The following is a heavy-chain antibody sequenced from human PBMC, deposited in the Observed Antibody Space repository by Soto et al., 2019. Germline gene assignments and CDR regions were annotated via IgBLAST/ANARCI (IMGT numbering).Heavy chain of an antibody. Sequence: SETLSLTCAVYGGSFSGYYWSWIRQPPGKGLEWIGEINHSGSTNYNPSLKSRVTISVDTSKNQFSLKLSSVTAADTAVYYCARGRIAAAGAYYYGMDVWGQGTTVTVSS. V-gene: IGHV4-34*01. D-gene: IGHD6-13*01. CDR2: INHSGST. CDR3: ARGRIAAAGAYYYGMDV. J-gene: IGHJ6*02. CDR1: GGSFSGYY.